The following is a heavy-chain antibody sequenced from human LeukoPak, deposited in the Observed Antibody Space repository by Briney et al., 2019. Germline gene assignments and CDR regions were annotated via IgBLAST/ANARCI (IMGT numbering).Heavy chain of an antibody. V-gene: IGHV3-7*01. J-gene: IGHJ4*02. CDR2: IKEDGSRE. CDR3: ATHSEYKSDI. D-gene: IGHD1-1*01. CDR1: GFTFRKYW. Sequence: GGSLRLNCAASGFTFRKYWMSWVRQAPGKGLEWVANIKEDGSREYYVGSVKGRFTISRDNAKNSLYLQMDNLSAQDTAFYYCATHSEYKSDIWGQGTLVTVSS.